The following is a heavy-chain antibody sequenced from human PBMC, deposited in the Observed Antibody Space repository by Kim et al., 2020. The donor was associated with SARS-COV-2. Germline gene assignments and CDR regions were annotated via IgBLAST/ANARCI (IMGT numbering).Heavy chain of an antibody. D-gene: IGHD3-10*01. V-gene: IGHV3-7*01. Sequence: GGSLRLSCAASGFTFSNHWLSWVRQAPGKGPEWVANIKSDGSEQHYVDSVKGRFTISRDNAKNSLDLQMDTLRAEDTAVYYCGRYLHGAASYYSTGFEYWGQGTLVTVSS. CDR1: GFTFSNHW. J-gene: IGHJ4*02. CDR3: GRYLHGAASYYSTGFEY. CDR2: IKSDGSEQ.